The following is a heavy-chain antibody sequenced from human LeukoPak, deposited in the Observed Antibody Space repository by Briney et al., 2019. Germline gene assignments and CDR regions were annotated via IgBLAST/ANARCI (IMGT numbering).Heavy chain of an antibody. CDR3: ARHNSGYYLFDY. D-gene: IGHD3-22*01. CDR2: IIPILGIA. Sequence: SVKVSCKASGGTFSSYAISWVRQAPGQGLEWMGRIIPILGIANYAQKFQGRVTITADKSTSTAYMELSSLRSEDTAIYYCARHNSGYYLFDYWGQGTLVTVSS. CDR1: GGTFSSYA. J-gene: IGHJ4*02. V-gene: IGHV1-69*04.